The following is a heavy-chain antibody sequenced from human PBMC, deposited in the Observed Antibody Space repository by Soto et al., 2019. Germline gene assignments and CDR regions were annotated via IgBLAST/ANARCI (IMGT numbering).Heavy chain of an antibody. V-gene: IGHV4-59*01. Sequence: SETLSLTCSVSGTSIRGYYWTWVRQPPGKGLEWIGYIYYTGTTKYNPSLKSRVTISVDTSKNQFSLRLNSVTAADTAVYYCAREVSSFGSNHFDSWGQGALVTVSS. CDR3: AREVSSFGSNHFDS. J-gene: IGHJ4*02. D-gene: IGHD3-10*01. CDR1: GTSIRGYY. CDR2: IYYTGTT.